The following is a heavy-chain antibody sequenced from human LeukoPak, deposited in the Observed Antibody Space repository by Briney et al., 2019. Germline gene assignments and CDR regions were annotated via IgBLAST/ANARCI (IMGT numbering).Heavy chain of an antibody. Sequence: GGSLRLSCAASGFTVSTNYMSWVRQAPGKGLEWVSVIYSGGSTYYADSVKGRFTIYRDNSKNTLYLQMDSLRAEGTAVYYCAREGDDSSGYYPHFDYWGQGTLVAVSS. CDR2: IYSGGST. V-gene: IGHV3-53*01. D-gene: IGHD3-22*01. J-gene: IGHJ4*02. CDR1: GFTVSTNY. CDR3: AREGDDSSGYYPHFDY.